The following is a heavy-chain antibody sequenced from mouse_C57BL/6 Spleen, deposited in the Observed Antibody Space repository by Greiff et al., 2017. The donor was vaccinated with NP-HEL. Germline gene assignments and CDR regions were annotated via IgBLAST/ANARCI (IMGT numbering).Heavy chain of an antibody. Sequence: QLQQSGAELVKPGASVKISCKASGYAFSSYWMNWVKQRPGKGLEWIGQIYPGDGDTNYNGKFKGKATLTADKSSSTAYMQLSSLTSEDSAVYFCARNYDYESWFAYWGQGTLVTVSA. V-gene: IGHV1-80*01. J-gene: IGHJ3*01. CDR3: ARNYDYESWFAY. CDR2: IYPGDGDT. D-gene: IGHD2-4*01. CDR1: GYAFSSYW.